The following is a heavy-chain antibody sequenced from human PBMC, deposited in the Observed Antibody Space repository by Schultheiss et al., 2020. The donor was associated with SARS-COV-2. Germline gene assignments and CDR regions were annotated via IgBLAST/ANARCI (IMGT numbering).Heavy chain of an antibody. CDR3: ARDLYGMDV. Sequence: GGSLRLSCAASGFTFSRYWMHWVRQAPGKGLEWVSSISSGSRPHISYASSMRDRFTISRDNTKNTLYLQMNSLRAEDTAVYYCARDLYGMDVWGQGTTVTVSS. CDR2: ISSGSRPHI. V-gene: IGHV3-21*01. CDR1: GFTFSRYW. J-gene: IGHJ6*02.